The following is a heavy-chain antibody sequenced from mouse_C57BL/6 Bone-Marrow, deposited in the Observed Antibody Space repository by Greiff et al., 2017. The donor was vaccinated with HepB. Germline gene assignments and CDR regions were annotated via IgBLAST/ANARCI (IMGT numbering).Heavy chain of an antibody. D-gene: IGHD1-1*01. V-gene: IGHV5-16*01. CDR2: INYDGSST. Sequence: EVKVVESEGGLVQPGSSMKLSCTASGFTFSDYYMAWVRQVPEKGLEWVANINYDGSSTYYLDSLKSRFIISRDNAKNILYLQMSSLKSEDTATYYCAKYYGSSHWYFDVWGTGTTVTVSS. CDR3: AKYYGSSHWYFDV. J-gene: IGHJ1*03. CDR1: GFTFSDYY.